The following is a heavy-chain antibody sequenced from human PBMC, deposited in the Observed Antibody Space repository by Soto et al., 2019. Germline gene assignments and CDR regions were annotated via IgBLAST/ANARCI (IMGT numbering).Heavy chain of an antibody. D-gene: IGHD3-22*01. CDR3: ATGPYYYDDGGPPPGD. Sequence: EVQLVESGGGLIQPGGSLRLSCAASGFTVSTNYMSWVRQAPGKGLEWVSLIYRGGSTYYADSVKGRFTISRDNSKNTLYLQMNSLRAEDTAVYYCATGPYYYDDGGPPPGDWGQGTLVTVSS. CDR2: IYRGGST. CDR1: GFTVSTNY. J-gene: IGHJ1*01. V-gene: IGHV3-53*01.